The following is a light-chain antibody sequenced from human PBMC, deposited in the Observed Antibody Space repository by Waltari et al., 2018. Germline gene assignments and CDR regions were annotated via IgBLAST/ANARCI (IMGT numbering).Light chain of an antibody. CDR2: KAS. CDR3: QQYNDDPRT. Sequence: DIQITQSPSTLSASVGDRVTITCRASQSISNWLAWYQQKPGKAPNLLIYKASSLERGVPSMFSRSGYGTEFTLTISSLQPDDFATYYCQQYNDDPRTFGQGTEVEFK. J-gene: IGKJ1*01. CDR1: QSISNW. V-gene: IGKV1-5*03.